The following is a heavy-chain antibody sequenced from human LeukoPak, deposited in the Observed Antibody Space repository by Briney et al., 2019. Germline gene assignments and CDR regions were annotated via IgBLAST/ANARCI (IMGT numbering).Heavy chain of an antibody. J-gene: IGHJ4*02. CDR1: GYTFAKYA. CDR3: ARAPAYYYDSSGYSNDFDS. D-gene: IGHD3-22*01. V-gene: IGHV1-3*01. Sequence: ASVKVSCKASGYTFAKYAVHWVRQAPGQRLEWMGWINAGNGDTRYSQKFQGGVTITRDTSASTAYMELSSLRSEDTAVYYCARAPAYYYDSSGYSNDFDSWGQGTLVTVSS. CDR2: INAGNGDT.